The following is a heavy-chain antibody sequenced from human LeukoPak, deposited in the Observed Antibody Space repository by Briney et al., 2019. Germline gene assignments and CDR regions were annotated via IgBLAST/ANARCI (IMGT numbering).Heavy chain of an antibody. CDR1: GYTFTSYY. V-gene: IGHV1-2*06. J-gene: IGHJ6*02. D-gene: IGHD3-22*01. Sequence: GASVKVSCKASGYTFTSYYMHWVRQAPGQGLEWMGRINPNSGGTNYAQKFQGRVTMTRDTSISAAYMELSRLRSDDTAVYYCARIRADYDSSGYSPYGMDVWGQGTTVTVSS. CDR3: ARIRADYDSSGYSPYGMDV. CDR2: INPNSGGT.